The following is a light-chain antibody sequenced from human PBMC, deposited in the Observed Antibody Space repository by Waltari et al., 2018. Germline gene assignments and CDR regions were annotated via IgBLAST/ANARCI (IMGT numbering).Light chain of an antibody. CDR3: QSYDRSLSVV. Sequence: QSALTQPPSVSGAPGQRITISCTGRGSNIGAGYDLHWYQQFPGTAPKLLLNGNNNRPAGVPDRFFGSKTGTSASLAITGLQADDEADYYCQSYDRSLSVVFGGGTKLTVL. V-gene: IGLV1-40*01. CDR2: GNN. CDR1: GSNIGAGYD. J-gene: IGLJ2*01.